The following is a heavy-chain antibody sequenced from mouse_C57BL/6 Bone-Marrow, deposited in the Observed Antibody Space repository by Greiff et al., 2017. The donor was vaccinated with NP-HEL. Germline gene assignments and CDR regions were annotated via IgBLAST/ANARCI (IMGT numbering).Heavy chain of an antibody. V-gene: IGHV3-6*01. CDR3: ARERGYYGSPFAY. Sequence: EVQLQESGPGLVKPSQSLSLTCSVTGYSIISGYYWNWIRQFPGNKLEWMAYISYDGSNNYNPSLKNRISITRDISKNQFFLKLTSVTTEDTATYYCARERGYYGSPFAYWGQGTLVTVSA. CDR2: ISYDGSN. J-gene: IGHJ3*01. CDR1: GYSIISGYY. D-gene: IGHD1-1*01.